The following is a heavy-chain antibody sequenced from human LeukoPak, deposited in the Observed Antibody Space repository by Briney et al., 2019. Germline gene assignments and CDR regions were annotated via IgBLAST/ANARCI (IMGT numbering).Heavy chain of an antibody. CDR2: ITKSGDQT. CDR3: VKSAGKDGYRDVFDI. CDR1: GLTFSSYA. V-gene: IGHV3-23*01. D-gene: IGHD5-24*01. J-gene: IGHJ3*02. Sequence: GGSLRLSCAASGLTFSSYAMSWVRQAPGKGLEWVSTITKSGDQTHYADPVRGLFTISRDIFKNTLYLQMNSLRAEDTAVYHCVKSAGKDGYRDVFDIWGQGTVVTVSS.